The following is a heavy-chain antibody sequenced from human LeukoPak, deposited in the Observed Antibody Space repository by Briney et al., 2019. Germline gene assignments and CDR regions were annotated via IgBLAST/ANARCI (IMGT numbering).Heavy chain of an antibody. V-gene: IGHV3-23*01. J-gene: IGHJ4*02. Sequence: GGSLRLSCAASGFTFSSYAMSWVRQAPGKGLEWVSAISGSGGSTYYADSVKGRFTISRDNSKNTLYLRMNSLRAEDTAVYYCANSMVRGNFDYWGQGTLVTVSS. CDR1: GFTFSSYA. CDR2: ISGSGGST. CDR3: ANSMVRGNFDY. D-gene: IGHD3-10*01.